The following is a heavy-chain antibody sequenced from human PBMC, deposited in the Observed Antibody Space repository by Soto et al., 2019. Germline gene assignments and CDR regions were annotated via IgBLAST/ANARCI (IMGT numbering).Heavy chain of an antibody. Sequence: QVQLVESGGGVVQPGRSLRLSCAASGFTFSSYGMHWVRQAPGKGLEWVAVISYDGSNKYYVDSVKGRFTISRDNSKNTLYLQMNSLRAEDTAVYYCAKDLPEYVVVVAATPPFDYWGQGTLVTVSS. CDR3: AKDLPEYVVVVAATPPFDY. V-gene: IGHV3-30*18. CDR2: ISYDGSNK. CDR1: GFTFSSYG. J-gene: IGHJ4*02. D-gene: IGHD2-15*01.